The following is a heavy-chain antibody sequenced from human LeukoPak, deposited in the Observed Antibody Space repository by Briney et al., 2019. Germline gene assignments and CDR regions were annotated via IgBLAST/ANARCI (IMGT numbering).Heavy chain of an antibody. CDR1: GYTFTSDD. V-gene: IGHV1-8*01. CDR2: VNPNSGNT. CDR3: ARGVNQGHYDFWSGYYYWFDP. Sequence: ASVKVSCKASGYTFTSDDINWVRQATGQGLEWMGWVNPNSGNTGYAQKFQGRVTMTRNTSISTAYMELSSLRSEDTAVYYCARGVNQGHYDFWSGYYYWFDPWGQGTLVTVSS. J-gene: IGHJ5*02. D-gene: IGHD3-3*01.